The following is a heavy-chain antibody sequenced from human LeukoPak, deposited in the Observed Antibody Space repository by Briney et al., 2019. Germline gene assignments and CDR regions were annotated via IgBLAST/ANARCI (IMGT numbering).Heavy chain of an antibody. CDR1: GFTFSTYG. V-gene: IGHV3-48*04. CDR2: ISSSGSTI. D-gene: IGHD2-8*01. Sequence: GGSLRLSCAASGFTFSTYGMHWIRQAPGKGLEWVSYISSSGSTIYYADSVKGRFTISRDNAKNSLYLQMNSLRAEDTAVYYCAREGRYCTNGVCSTSLYYFDYWGQGTLVTVSS. CDR3: AREGRYCTNGVCSTSLYYFDY. J-gene: IGHJ4*02.